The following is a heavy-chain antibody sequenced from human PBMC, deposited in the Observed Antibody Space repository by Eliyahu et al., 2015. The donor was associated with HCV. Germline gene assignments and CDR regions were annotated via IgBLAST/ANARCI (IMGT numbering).Heavy chain of an antibody. CDR2: ISESCAGT. CDR3: ARREMRNGGLDF. CDR1: GFILSSFA. Sequence: EVQLLESGGGLVQPRGSLRLSCAASGFILSSFAMSWVRQAPGKGLEWVSGISESCAGTPHADSVKGRFTISRDNSKNTLYLRMDSLRAEDTAVYYCARREMRNGGLDFWGRGTMVTVSS. V-gene: IGHV3-23*01. J-gene: IGHJ3*01.